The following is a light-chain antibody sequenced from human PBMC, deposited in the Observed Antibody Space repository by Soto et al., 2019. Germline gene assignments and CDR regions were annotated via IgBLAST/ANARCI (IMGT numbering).Light chain of an antibody. Sequence: EIVMTQSPVTLSVSPGDRATLSCRASQSVNSNLAWYQQKPGQTPKLLIYVASTRATGIPARFSGRGSGTEFTLTISSLQSEDFAVYYCQQYTVWPLTFGGGTKGEF. J-gene: IGKJ4*01. V-gene: IGKV3-15*01. CDR2: VAS. CDR1: QSVNSN. CDR3: QQYTVWPLT.